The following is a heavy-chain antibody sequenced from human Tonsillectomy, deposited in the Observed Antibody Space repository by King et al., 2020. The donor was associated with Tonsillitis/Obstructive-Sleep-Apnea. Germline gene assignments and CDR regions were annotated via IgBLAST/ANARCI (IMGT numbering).Heavy chain of an antibody. V-gene: IGHV5-51*01. J-gene: IGHJ6*03. CDR2: IYLGDSDT. D-gene: IGHD1-26*01. Sequence: QLVQSGAEVKKPGESLKISCKGSGYSFTSYWIGWVRQMPGKGLEWMGIIYLGDSDTRYSPSFQGQVTISADKSISTAYLQWSSLKPSETAMYCCARHQGGTYPYYSSVDVWGKGTPVTVSS. CDR3: ARHQGGTYPYYSSVDV. CDR1: GYSFTSYW.